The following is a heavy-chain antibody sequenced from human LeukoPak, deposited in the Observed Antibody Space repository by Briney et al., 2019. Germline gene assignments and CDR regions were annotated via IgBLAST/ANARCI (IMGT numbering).Heavy chain of an antibody. CDR3: ARDGYYYGSGSFVDY. CDR2: INPNSGST. J-gene: IGHJ4*02. D-gene: IGHD3-10*01. Sequence: GASVKVSCKASGSTFTGHYIHWVRQAPGQGLEWMGWINPNSGSTNYAQKFQGRVTMTRDTSISIAYMELTRLRSDDTAVFYCARDGYYYGSGSFVDYWGQGTLVTVSS. V-gene: IGHV1-2*02. CDR1: GSTFTGHY.